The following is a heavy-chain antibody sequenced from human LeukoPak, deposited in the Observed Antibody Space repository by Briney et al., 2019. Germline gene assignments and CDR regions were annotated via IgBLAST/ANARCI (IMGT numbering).Heavy chain of an antibody. CDR1: GYTFTSYG. Sequence: ASVKVSCKASGYTFTSYGISWVRQAPGQGLEWMGWISAYNGNTNYAQKLQGRVTMTTDTSTSTAYMELRSLRSDDTAVYYCARGGTRGYSYGYVAFLGYWGQGTLVTVSS. V-gene: IGHV1-18*01. CDR2: ISAYNGNT. J-gene: IGHJ4*02. D-gene: IGHD5-18*01. CDR3: ARGGTRGYSYGYVAFLGY.